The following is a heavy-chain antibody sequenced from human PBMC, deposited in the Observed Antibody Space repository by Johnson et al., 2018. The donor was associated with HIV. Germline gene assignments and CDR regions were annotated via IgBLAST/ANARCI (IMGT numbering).Heavy chain of an antibody. Sequence: QLVESGGGVVQPGRSLRLSCVAAGFTFSSYGMHWVRQAPGKGLEWVAVISYDGSNKYYADSVKGRFTISRDNSRDSLSLQMNSLRPEDTALYYCAKVILFYAAFDMWGQGTMVTVSS. V-gene: IGHV3-30*18. CDR1: GFTFSSYG. CDR2: ISYDGSNK. D-gene: IGHD2/OR15-2a*01. J-gene: IGHJ3*02. CDR3: AKVILFYAAFDM.